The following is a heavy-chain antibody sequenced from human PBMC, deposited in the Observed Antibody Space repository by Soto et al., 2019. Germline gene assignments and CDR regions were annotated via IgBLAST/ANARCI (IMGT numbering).Heavy chain of an antibody. D-gene: IGHD3-3*01. CDR1: GYTFTSYG. Sequence: QVQLVQSGAEVKKPGASVKVSCKASGYTFTSYGISWVRQAPGQGLEWMGWISAYNGNTNYAQKLQGRVTITTDTSTRTAYMELSSLRYDDTAVYYCARYDYDFWSGYYTPYYFDYRGQATLVTVSS. CDR3: ARYDYDFWSGYYTPYYFDY. CDR2: ISAYNGNT. J-gene: IGHJ4*02. V-gene: IGHV1-18*01.